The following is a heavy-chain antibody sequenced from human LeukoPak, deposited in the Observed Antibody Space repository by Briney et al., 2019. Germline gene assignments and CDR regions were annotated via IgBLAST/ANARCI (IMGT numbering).Heavy chain of an antibody. CDR1: GFTFSGNA. J-gene: IGHJ4*02. Sequence: GGSLRLSCAASGFTFSGNAITWLRQAPGKGLKWVASISGIGGSRYYADSVKGRLAISRDNSKNTVYLQLSSLRAEDPAVYYCAKPRGYSYGEIDYWGQGTLVSVSS. CDR3: AKPRGYSYGEIDY. D-gene: IGHD5-18*01. CDR2: ISGIGGSR. V-gene: IGHV3-23*01.